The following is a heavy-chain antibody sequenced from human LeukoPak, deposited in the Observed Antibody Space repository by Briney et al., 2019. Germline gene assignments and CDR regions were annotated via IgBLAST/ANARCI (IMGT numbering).Heavy chain of an antibody. J-gene: IGHJ4*02. Sequence: GGSLRLSCAASGFNFNTYSMNWVRQAPGKGPEWVANIKQDGSEKYYVDSVKGRFTVSRDNAKNSLFLQMNSLRAEDTAVYYCAKGPYKVATRRTFDYWGQGTLVTVSS. V-gene: IGHV3-7*01. CDR1: GFNFNTYS. CDR2: IKQDGSEK. D-gene: IGHD5-12*01. CDR3: AKGPYKVATRRTFDY.